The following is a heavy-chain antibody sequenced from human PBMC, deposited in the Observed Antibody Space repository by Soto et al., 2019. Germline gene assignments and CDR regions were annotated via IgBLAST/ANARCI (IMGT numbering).Heavy chain of an antibody. CDR1: GGSITTSSYN. D-gene: IGHD3-10*01. Sequence: QLQLQESGPGLVKPSETLSLTCSVSGGSITTSSYNWDWIRQPPGKGLEWIGTIYYDGSTSYNPSLKSQVPISVDTSKNHFALKVNSVTAADTAVYSCARFYGNAFDVWGRGTVVTVSS. CDR2: IYYDGST. CDR3: ARFYGNAFDV. J-gene: IGHJ3*01. V-gene: IGHV4-39*02.